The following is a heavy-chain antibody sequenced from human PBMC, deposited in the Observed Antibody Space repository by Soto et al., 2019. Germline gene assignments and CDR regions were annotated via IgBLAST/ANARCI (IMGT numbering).Heavy chain of an antibody. CDR2: INPNSGGT. Sequence: ASVKVSCNASGYTFTGYYMHWVRQAPGQGLEWMGWINPNSGGTNYAQKFQGRVTMTRDTSISTAYMELSRLRSDDTAVYYCARAYFDFWSGYYRYYYYGMDVWGQVTTFTVSS. CDR3: ARAYFDFWSGYYRYYYYGMDV. D-gene: IGHD3-3*01. V-gene: IGHV1-2*02. CDR1: GYTFTGYY. J-gene: IGHJ6*02.